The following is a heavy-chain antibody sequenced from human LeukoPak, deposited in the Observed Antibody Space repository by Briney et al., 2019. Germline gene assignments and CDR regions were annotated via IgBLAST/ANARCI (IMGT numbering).Heavy chain of an antibody. J-gene: IGHJ4*02. Sequence: SETPSLTCTVSGGSISSYYWSWIRQPPGKGLEWIGYIYYSGSTNYNPSLKSRVTISVDTSKNQFSLKLSSVTAADTAVYYCARLEEYWGQGTLVTVSS. CDR3: ARLEEY. V-gene: IGHV4-59*08. CDR1: GGSISSYY. D-gene: IGHD3-3*01. CDR2: IYYSGST.